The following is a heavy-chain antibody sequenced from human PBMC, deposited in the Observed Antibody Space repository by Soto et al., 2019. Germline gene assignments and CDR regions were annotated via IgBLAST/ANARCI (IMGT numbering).Heavy chain of an antibody. D-gene: IGHD3-16*01. J-gene: IGHJ4*02. V-gene: IGHV3-30*18. Sequence: PGGSLRLSCAASGFTFTSYGMHWVRQAPGKGLEWVAVISYDGSNKYYADSVKGRFTISRDNSKNTLYLQMNSLRAEDTAVYYCAKGPLMTPLDYWGQGTLVTVSS. CDR1: GFTFTSYG. CDR3: AKGPLMTPLDY. CDR2: ISYDGSNK.